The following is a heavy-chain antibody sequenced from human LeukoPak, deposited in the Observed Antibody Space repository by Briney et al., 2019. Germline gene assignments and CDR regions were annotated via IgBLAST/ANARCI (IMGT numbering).Heavy chain of an antibody. J-gene: IGHJ3*02. V-gene: IGHV3-23*01. D-gene: IGHD2-15*01. CDR3: AKARPPGYCSGGSCYGLGLEDAFDI. CDR2: ISGSGGST. CDR1: GFTFSSYA. Sequence: GGSLRLSCAASGFTFSSYAMSWVRQAPGKGLEWVSAISGSGGSTYYADSVKGRFTISRDNSKNTLYLQMNSLRAEDTAVYYCAKARPPGYCSGGSCYGLGLEDAFDIWGQGTMVTVSS.